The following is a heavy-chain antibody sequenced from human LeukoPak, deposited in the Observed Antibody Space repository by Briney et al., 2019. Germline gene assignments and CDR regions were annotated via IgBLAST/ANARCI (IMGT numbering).Heavy chain of an antibody. Sequence: GGSLRLSCAASGFTFSSYSMNWVRQAPGKGLEWVSSISSSSSYIYYADSVKGRFTISRDNAKNSLYLQMNSLRAEDTAVYYCARLHIVGATRGAFDYWGQGTLVTVSS. V-gene: IGHV3-21*01. CDR1: GFTFSSYS. CDR2: ISSSSSYI. J-gene: IGHJ4*02. D-gene: IGHD1-26*01. CDR3: ARLHIVGATRGAFDY.